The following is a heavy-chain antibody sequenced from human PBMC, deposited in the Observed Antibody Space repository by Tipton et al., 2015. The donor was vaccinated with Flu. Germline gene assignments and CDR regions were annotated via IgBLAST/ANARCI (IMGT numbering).Heavy chain of an antibody. J-gene: IGHJ4*02. Sequence: SLRLSCAASGFAFRSYEMNWVRQAPGKGLEWIAYISTFNSVHYADSVKGRFTISRDNAKNSLYLQMNSLRAVDTALYYSAVSLSGYHDVANWGQGTLVTVSS. CDR1: GFAFRSYE. V-gene: IGHV3-48*03. D-gene: IGHD3-22*01. CDR2: ISTFNSV. CDR3: AVSLSGYHDVAN.